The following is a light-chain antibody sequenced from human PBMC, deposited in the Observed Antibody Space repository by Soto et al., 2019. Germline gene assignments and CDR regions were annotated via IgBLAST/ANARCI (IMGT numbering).Light chain of an antibody. CDR1: QSVSSS. CDR3: QQSDYWPPLP. Sequence: EIVLTQSPATRSLSPGERVTLSCRSSQSVSSSLAWYQQRPGQAPRLLIYDASHRATGIPVRFSGSGSGTDFTLTISSREPEDFAVYDCQQSDYWPPLPFGGGTKVEI. V-gene: IGKV3-11*01. CDR2: DAS. J-gene: IGKJ4*02.